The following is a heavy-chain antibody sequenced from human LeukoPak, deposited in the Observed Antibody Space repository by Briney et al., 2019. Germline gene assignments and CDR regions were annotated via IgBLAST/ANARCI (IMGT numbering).Heavy chain of an antibody. CDR3: ATGHYYDSSGYYPLPDAFDI. V-gene: IGHV3-74*01. Sequence: GGSLRLSCAASGFTFSSYWMHWVRQVPGKGLVWVSGINTVGSTTSYADSVKGRVTISRDNAKNTLYLQMNSLRAEDTAVYHCATGHYYDSSGYYPLPDAFDIWGQGTMVTVSS. J-gene: IGHJ3*02. CDR2: INTVGSTT. CDR1: GFTFSSYW. D-gene: IGHD3-22*01.